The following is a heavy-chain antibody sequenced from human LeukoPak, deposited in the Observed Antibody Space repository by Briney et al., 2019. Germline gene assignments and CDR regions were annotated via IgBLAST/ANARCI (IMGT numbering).Heavy chain of an antibody. CDR3: ARGRNDSDY. J-gene: IGHJ4*02. D-gene: IGHD1-1*01. CDR1: GGSIHSYY. V-gene: IGHV4-59*13. CDR2: ISYSGST. Sequence: PSETLSLTCTVSGGSIHSYYWSWIRQPPGKGLEWIGYISYSGSTYYNPSLESRVTISLGTSKNQFSLRLTSVTAADTAMYYCARGRNDSDYWGQGTLVTVSS.